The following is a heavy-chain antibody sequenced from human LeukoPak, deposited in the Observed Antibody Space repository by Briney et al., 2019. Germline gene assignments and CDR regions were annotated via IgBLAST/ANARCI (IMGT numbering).Heavy chain of an antibody. J-gene: IGHJ4*02. V-gene: IGHV1-46*01. CDR2: INPSSSST. CDR3: ARGSGWDTARYYFDY. D-gene: IGHD3-10*01. CDR1: GYTFTSYY. Sequence: ASVKVSCKASGYTFTSYYLHWVRQAPGQGLEWMGIINPSSSSTSYAQKFQGRVTMTRDTSTSTVCMELSSLRSEDTAVYYCARGSGWDTARYYFDYWGQGTLVTVSS.